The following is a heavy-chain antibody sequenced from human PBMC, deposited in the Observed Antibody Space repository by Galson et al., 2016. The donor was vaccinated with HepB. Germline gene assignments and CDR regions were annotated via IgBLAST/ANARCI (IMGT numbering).Heavy chain of an antibody. J-gene: IGHJ5*02. V-gene: IGHV4-59*01. D-gene: IGHD2-15*01. CDR2: IYYSGST. CDR3: ARTGVVVAATRGGWFDP. CDR1: GGPISSYY. Sequence: LSLTCTVSGGPISSYYWSWIRQPPGKGLEWIGYIYYSGSTNYNPSLKRRVTISVDTSKNQFSLKLSSVTAADTAVYYCARTGVVVAATRGGWFDPWGQGTLVTVSS.